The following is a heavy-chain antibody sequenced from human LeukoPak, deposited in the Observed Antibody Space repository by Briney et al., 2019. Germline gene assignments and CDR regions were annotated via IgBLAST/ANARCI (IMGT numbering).Heavy chain of an antibody. V-gene: IGHV3-33*01. Sequence: GGSLRLSCAASGFTFSSYGMHWVRQAPGKGLEWVAVIWYDGSNKYYADSVKGRFTLSRDNSKNTLYLQMNSLRAEVTAVYYCARALRSGWYLDYWGQGTLVTVSS. CDR3: ARALRSGWYLDY. D-gene: IGHD6-19*01. CDR1: GFTFSSYG. J-gene: IGHJ4*02. CDR2: IWYDGSNK.